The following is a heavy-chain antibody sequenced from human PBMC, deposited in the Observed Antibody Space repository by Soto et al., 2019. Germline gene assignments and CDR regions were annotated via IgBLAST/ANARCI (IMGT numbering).Heavy chain of an antibody. V-gene: IGHV1-69*13. Sequence: GASVKVSCKASGGTFSSYAISWVRQAPGQGLEWMGGIIPIFGTAKYAQKFQGRVTITADESTSTAYMELSSLRSEDTAVYYCARGGVVTARNYYGMDVWGQGTMVTVSS. D-gene: IGHD2-21*02. CDR3: ARGGVVTARNYYGMDV. J-gene: IGHJ6*02. CDR2: IIPIFGTA. CDR1: GGTFSSYA.